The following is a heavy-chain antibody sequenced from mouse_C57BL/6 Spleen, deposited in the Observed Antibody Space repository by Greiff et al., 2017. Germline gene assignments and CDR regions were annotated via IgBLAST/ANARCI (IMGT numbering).Heavy chain of an antibody. V-gene: IGHV1-53*01. D-gene: IGHD2-4*01. CDR2: INPSNGGT. CDR3: ASPPYDYYWYFDV. J-gene: IGHJ1*03. CDR1: GYTFTSYW. Sequence: VQLQQSGTELVKPGASVKLSCKASGYTFTSYWMHWVKQRPGQGLEWIGNINPSNGGTNYNEKFKSKATLTVDKSSSTAYMQLSSLTSEDSAVYYCASPPYDYYWYFDVWGTGTTVTVSS.